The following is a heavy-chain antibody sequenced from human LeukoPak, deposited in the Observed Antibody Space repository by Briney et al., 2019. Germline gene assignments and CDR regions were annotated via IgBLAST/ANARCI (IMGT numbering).Heavy chain of an antibody. V-gene: IGHV3-23*01. CDR1: GFTITTYA. CDR3: ARAQGALDY. CDR2: IGGGGTE. D-gene: IGHD1-26*01. Sequence: PGGSLRLSYAASGFTITTYAVNWVRQAPGKGLEWVSGIGGGGTEYYADSVKGRFIISSDNSQNLVHLQMNSLTVEDTAVYYCARAQGALDYWGQGTLVTVSS. J-gene: IGHJ4*02.